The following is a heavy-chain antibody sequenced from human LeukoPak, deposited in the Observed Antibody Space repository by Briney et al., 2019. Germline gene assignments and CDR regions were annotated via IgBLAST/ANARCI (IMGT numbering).Heavy chain of an antibody. J-gene: IGHJ4*02. CDR3: ARDFNLGGYGDFPDDY. Sequence: ASVKVSCKASGYTFTSYGISWVRQAPGQGLEWMGWISAYNGNTNYAQKFQGRVTMTRDMSTSTVYMELSSLRSEDTAVYYCARDFNLGGYGDFPDDYWGQGTLVTVSS. CDR2: ISAYNGNT. V-gene: IGHV1-18*01. CDR1: GYTFTSYG. D-gene: IGHD4-17*01.